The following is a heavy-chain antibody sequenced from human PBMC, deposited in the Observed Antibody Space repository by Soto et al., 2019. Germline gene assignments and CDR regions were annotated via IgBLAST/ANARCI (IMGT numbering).Heavy chain of an antibody. CDR1: GFTFSYYY. J-gene: IGHJ4*02. D-gene: IGHD3-3*01. CDR2: ISSSGSTI. CDR3: ARAYDFWSGYSPFEY. V-gene: IGHV3-11*01. Sequence: PGGSLRLSCAASGFTFSYYYMSWIRQAPGKGLEWVSYISSSGSTIYYADSVKGRFTISRDNAKNSLYLQMNSLRAEDTAVYYCARAYDFWSGYSPFEYSGQGTLVTVSS.